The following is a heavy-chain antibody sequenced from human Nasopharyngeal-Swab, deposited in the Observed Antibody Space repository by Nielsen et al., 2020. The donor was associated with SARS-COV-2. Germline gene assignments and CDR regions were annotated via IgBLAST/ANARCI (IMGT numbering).Heavy chain of an antibody. Sequence: LRLSCTVSGGSISSGSYYWSWIRQPAGKGLEWIGRIYTSGSTNYNPSLKSRVTISVDTSKNQFSLKLSSVTAADTAVYYCARDNCSGGSCYSGYYYMDVWGKGTTVTVSS. CDR2: IYTSGST. D-gene: IGHD2-15*01. V-gene: IGHV4-61*02. CDR1: GGSISSGSYY. J-gene: IGHJ6*03. CDR3: ARDNCSGGSCYSGYYYMDV.